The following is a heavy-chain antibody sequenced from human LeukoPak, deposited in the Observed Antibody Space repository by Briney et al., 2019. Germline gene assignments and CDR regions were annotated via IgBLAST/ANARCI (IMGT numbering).Heavy chain of an antibody. Sequence: GGSLRLSCAASGFTFSTYSMNWVRQAPGKGLEWVSDIDSGSNNINYADSVKGRFTISRDDAKNSLYLQMNSLRADDTAIYYCARESRSVVTRYFQHWGQGTLVTVSS. CDR2: IDSGSNNI. V-gene: IGHV3-48*01. CDR3: ARESRSVVTRYFQH. D-gene: IGHD4-23*01. CDR1: GFTFSTYS. J-gene: IGHJ1*01.